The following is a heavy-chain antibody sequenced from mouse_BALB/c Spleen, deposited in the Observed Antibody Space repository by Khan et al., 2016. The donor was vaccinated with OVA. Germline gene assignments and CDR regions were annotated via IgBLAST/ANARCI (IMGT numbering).Heavy chain of an antibody. CDR2: ISGDSSTI. CDR3: GRSYYDGYYFDY. V-gene: IGHV5-17*02. D-gene: IGHD1-1*01. CDR1: GFTFSSYG. Sequence: EVELVESGGGLVQPGGSRKLSCAASGFTFSSYGMHWVRQAPEKGLEWVAYISGDSSTIYYADTVEGRFTISRDNPKNTLFLQMTRLMSEDTSMYYCGRSYYDGYYFDYWGPGTTLTVSS. J-gene: IGHJ2*01.